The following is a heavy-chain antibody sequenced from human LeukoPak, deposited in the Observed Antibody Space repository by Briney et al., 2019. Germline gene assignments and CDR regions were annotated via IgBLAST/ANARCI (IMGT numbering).Heavy chain of an antibody. CDR2: INNGGSST. V-gene: IGHV3-74*01. CDR1: GFTFSSYC. J-gene: IGHJ4*02. Sequence: PGGSLRLTCAASGFTFSSYCMHWIRQPPGKGLVWVSRINNGGSSTSYADFVKGRFTISRDDAKNTQYLLMHSLRGEDTAVYYYARDCSRSWYPDYWRRGTLALVSS. D-gene: IGHD6-13*01. CDR3: ARDCSRSWYPDY.